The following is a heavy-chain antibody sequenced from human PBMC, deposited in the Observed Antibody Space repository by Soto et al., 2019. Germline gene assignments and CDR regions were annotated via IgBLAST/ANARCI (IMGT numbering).Heavy chain of an antibody. V-gene: IGHV1-69*01. CDR2: IIPIFGTA. CDR3: ARGKYCSGGSCYSDWFDP. CDR1: GRTFSSYA. D-gene: IGHD2-15*01. Sequence: QVQLVQSGAEVKKPGSSVKVSCKASGRTFSSYAISWVRQAPGQGLEWMGGIIPIFGTANYAQKFQGRVTITADESTSTAYMELSSLRSEDTAVYYCARGKYCSGGSCYSDWFDPWGQGTLVTVSS. J-gene: IGHJ5*02.